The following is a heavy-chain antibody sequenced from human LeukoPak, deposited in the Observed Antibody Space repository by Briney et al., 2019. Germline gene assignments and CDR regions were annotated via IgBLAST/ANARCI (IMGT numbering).Heavy chain of an antibody. J-gene: IGHJ6*02. CDR2: ISWNSGHI. Sequence: GGSLRLSCAASGFTFDKNAMHWVRQVPGKGLEWVSGISWNSGHIGSADSVKGRFTISRDNAKNSLYLQMNSLRAEDTALYYCVKDISATNSYYGMDVWGQGTTVTVSS. V-gene: IGHV3-9*01. CDR1: GFTFDKNA. CDR3: VKDISATNSYYGMDV.